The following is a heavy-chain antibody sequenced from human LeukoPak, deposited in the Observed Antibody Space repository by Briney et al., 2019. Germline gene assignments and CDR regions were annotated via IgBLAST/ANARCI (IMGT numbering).Heavy chain of an antibody. Sequence: ASVKVSCKASGYTFTSYYMHWVRQAPGQGLEWMGIINPSGGSTSYAQKFQGRVTMTTDTSTSTAYMELRSLRSDDTAVYYCARTRRTYGAMYNWFDPWGQGTLVTVSS. CDR2: INPSGGST. D-gene: IGHD4-17*01. J-gene: IGHJ5*02. CDR1: GYTFTSYY. CDR3: ARTRRTYGAMYNWFDP. V-gene: IGHV1-46*01.